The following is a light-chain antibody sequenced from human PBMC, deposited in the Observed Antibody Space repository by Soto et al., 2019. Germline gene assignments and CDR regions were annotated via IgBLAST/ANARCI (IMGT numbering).Light chain of an antibody. J-gene: IGKJ3*01. CDR2: DAS. V-gene: IGKV3-11*01. Sequence: EIVLTQSPATLSLSPGERVTLSCRASQNVSTYLAWYQQKPGQAPRLLIYDASDRATGIPARFSGSGSGTDFTLTISSPEPEDSALYYCQQRTNWLTFGPGTKVDIK. CDR1: QNVSTY. CDR3: QQRTNWLT.